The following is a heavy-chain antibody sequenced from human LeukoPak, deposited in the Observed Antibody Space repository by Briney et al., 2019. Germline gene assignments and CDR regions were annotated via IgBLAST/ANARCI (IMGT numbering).Heavy chain of an antibody. CDR1: GFTFSSYG. J-gene: IGHJ4*02. Sequence: PGVSLRLSCAASGFTFSSYGMHWVRQAPGKGLEWVAFIWYEGSNKYYADSVKGRFTISRDNSKNTLYLQMNSLRDEDPAVHYCARDLRPYDILTGYKAHWGQGTPVTVSS. D-gene: IGHD3-9*01. CDR3: ARDLRPYDILTGYKAH. CDR2: IWYEGSNK. V-gene: IGHV3-33*01.